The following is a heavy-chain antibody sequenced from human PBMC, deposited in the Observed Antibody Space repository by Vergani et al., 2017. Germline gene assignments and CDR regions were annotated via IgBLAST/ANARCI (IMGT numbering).Heavy chain of an antibody. D-gene: IGHD3-10*01. CDR3: ASGGHGSENGGALQL. J-gene: IGHJ3*01. Sequence: EKQLVQSGSETKKPGESLKISCQAFGYIFSNFWIGWVRQRPGRGLEWMGIIYPGDSEVKSNPTFRGQVIFSVDTSVNTAYLQWRSRQASDTATYFCASGGHGSENGGALQLWGQGTNITVSS. CDR2: IYPGDSEV. V-gene: IGHV5-51*01. CDR1: GYIFSNFW.